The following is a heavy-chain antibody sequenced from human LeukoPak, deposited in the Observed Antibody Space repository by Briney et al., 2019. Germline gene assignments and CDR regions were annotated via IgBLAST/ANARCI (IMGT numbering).Heavy chain of an antibody. D-gene: IGHD3-22*01. CDR3: ARDLGYYDSSGYYQDAFDI. CDR2: ISSSSSYI. J-gene: IGHJ3*02. V-gene: IGHV3-21*01. Sequence: GGSLRLSCAASGFTFSSYAMSWVRQAPGKGLEWVSSISSSSSYIYYADSVKGRFTISRDNAKNSLYLQMNSLRAEDTAVYYCARDLGYYDSSGYYQDAFDIWGQGTMVTVSS. CDR1: GFTFSSYA.